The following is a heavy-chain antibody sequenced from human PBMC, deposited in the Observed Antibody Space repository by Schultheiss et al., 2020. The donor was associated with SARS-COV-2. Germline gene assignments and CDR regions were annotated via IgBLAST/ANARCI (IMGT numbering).Heavy chain of an antibody. J-gene: IGHJ4*02. CDR1: GGSISSGDYC. CDR2: IYYSGST. Sequence: SETLSLTCTVSGGSISSGDYCWSWIRQPPGKGLEWIGYIYYSGSTNYNPSLKSRVTISVDTSKNQFSLKLSSVTAADTAVYYCARSDWVHYFDYWGQGTLVTVSS. V-gene: IGHV4-61*08. CDR3: ARSDWVHYFDY. D-gene: IGHD1-1*01.